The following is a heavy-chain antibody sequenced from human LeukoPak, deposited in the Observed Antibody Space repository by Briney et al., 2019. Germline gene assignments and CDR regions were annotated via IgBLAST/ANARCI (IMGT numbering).Heavy chain of an antibody. V-gene: IGHV1-69*04. J-gene: IGHJ4*02. CDR1: GGTFSSYA. D-gene: IGHD5-12*01. CDR2: IIPILGIA. CDR3: ARDLFQGYSGYEKYYFDY. Sequence: SVKVSCKASGGTFSSYAISWVRQAPGQGLERMGRIIPILGIANYAQKFQGRVTITADKSTSTACMELSSLRSEDTAVYYCARDLFQGYSGYEKYYFDYWGQGTLVTVSS.